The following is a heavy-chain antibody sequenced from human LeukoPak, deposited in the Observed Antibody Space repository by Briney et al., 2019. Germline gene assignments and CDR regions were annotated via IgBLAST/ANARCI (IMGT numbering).Heavy chain of an antibody. J-gene: IGHJ5*02. D-gene: IGHD1-26*01. CDR3: ARGGEYSGSYYDWFDP. CDR1: GYTFTSYD. V-gene: IGHV1-8*03. Sequence: GAPVKVSCKASGYTFTSYDINWVRQATGQGLEWMGWMNPNSGNTGYAQKFQGRVTITRNTSISTAYMELSSLRSEDTAVYYCARGGEYSGSYYDWFDPWGQGTLVTVSS. CDR2: MNPNSGNT.